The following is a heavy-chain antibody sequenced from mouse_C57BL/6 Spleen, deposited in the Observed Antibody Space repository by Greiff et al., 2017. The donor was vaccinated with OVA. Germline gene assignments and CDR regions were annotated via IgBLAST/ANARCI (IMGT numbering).Heavy chain of an antibody. CDR2: ISSGGDYI. Sequence: EVKVVQSGAGLVKPGGSLKLSCAASGFTFSSYAMSWVRQTPEKRLEWVAYISSGGDYIYSAHTVKGRFTISRDNARNTLYLQMSSLKSEDTAVYYCTRGTTGTRAMDYWGQGTSVTVSS. D-gene: IGHD4-1*02. V-gene: IGHV5-9-1*02. J-gene: IGHJ4*01. CDR1: GFTFSSYA. CDR3: TRGTTGTRAMDY.